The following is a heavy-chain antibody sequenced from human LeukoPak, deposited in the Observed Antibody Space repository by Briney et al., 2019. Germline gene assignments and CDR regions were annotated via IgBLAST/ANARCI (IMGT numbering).Heavy chain of an antibody. CDR2: MNPNSGNT. CDR3: ARADYDTSASTRKQIDY. J-gene: IGHJ4*02. D-gene: IGHD3-22*01. CDR1: GYSFTNYD. Sequence: ASVKVSCKASGYSFTNYDINWVRQDTGQGLDWMGWMNPNSGNTAYAQKFQGRVTMTRNTSISTAYMELSSLKSEDTAVYFCARADYDTSASTRKQIDYWGQGTLVTVSS. V-gene: IGHV1-8*01.